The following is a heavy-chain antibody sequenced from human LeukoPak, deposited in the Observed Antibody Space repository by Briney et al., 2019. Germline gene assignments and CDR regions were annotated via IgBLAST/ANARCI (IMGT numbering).Heavy chain of an antibody. J-gene: IGHJ6*03. V-gene: IGHV1-18*01. D-gene: IGHD2-2*01. CDR3: ARDRWVPAAISSYYYYRDV. Sequence: SVKVSCKASGYTFTSYGISWVRQAPGQGLEWMGWISAYNGNTNNVQKLQGRVTMTTDTSTSTAYMELRSLRSDDTAVYYCARDRWVPAAISSYYYYRDVWGKGTTVTVSS. CDR2: ISAYNGNT. CDR1: GYTFTSYG.